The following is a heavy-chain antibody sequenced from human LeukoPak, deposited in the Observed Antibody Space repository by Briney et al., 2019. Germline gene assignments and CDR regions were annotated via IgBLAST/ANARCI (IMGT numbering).Heavy chain of an antibody. J-gene: IGHJ4*02. CDR3: TTERWDSTRQLYYFDY. V-gene: IGHV3-15*01. Sequence: GGSLRLSCAASGFTFSNAWMSWVRQAPGKGLEWVCRIKSKTDAGTTDYAAPVKGRFTISRDDSKNTLYLEMNSLKIEDTAVYHCTTERWDSTRQLYYFDYWGQGALVTVSS. CDR2: IKSKTDAGTT. D-gene: IGHD6-13*01. CDR1: GFTFSNAW.